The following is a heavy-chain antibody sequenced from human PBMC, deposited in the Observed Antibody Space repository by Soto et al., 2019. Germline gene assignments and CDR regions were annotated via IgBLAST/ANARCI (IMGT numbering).Heavy chain of an antibody. J-gene: IGHJ6*02. CDR1: GYSFTSYW. D-gene: IGHD3-10*01. V-gene: IGHV5-10-1*01. CDR3: AKGSGSIRPYGLDV. Sequence: GESLKLSCKGSGYSFTSYWISWVRQMPGKGLEWMGRIDPSDSYTNYSPSFQGHVTISADKSISTAYLQWSSLKASDTAMYYCAKGSGSIRPYGLDVWGQGTTVTVSS. CDR2: IDPSDSYT.